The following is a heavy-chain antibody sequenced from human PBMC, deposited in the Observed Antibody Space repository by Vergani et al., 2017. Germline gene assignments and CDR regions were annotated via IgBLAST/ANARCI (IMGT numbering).Heavy chain of an antibody. CDR3: ARKRGYCSSTSCYRYYYYYGMDV. V-gene: IGHV4-31*03. Sequence: QVQLQESGPGLVKPSQTLSLTCTVSGGSISSGGYYWSWIRQHPGKGLEWIGYIYYSGSTYYNPSLKSRVTISVDTSKNQFSLKLSSVTAADTAVYYCARKRGYCSSTSCYRYYYYYGMDVWGQGTTVTVSS. D-gene: IGHD2-2*01. J-gene: IGHJ6*02. CDR2: IYYSGST. CDR1: GGSISSGGYY.